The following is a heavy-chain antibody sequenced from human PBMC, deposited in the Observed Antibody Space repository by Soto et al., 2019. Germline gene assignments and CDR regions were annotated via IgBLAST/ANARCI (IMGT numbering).Heavy chain of an antibody. Sequence: EVQLVESGGGLVQPGGSLRLSCAASGFTFSRYEMNWVRQAPGKGLEWVASISSSGTSIYYADSVKGRFSISRDNDKNSVFLAMSSLRVDDTAVYYCARGQGGLRDNWKWYFYGLDVWGRGTTVTVS. CDR3: ARGQGGLRDNWKWYFYGLDV. V-gene: IGHV3-48*03. CDR2: ISSSGTSI. CDR1: GFTFSRYE. D-gene: IGHD1-1*01. J-gene: IGHJ6*02.